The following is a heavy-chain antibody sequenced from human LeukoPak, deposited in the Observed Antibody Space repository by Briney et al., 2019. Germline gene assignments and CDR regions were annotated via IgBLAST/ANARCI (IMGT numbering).Heavy chain of an antibody. D-gene: IGHD3-10*01. V-gene: IGHV3-33*01. CDR2: IWYDGSNK. J-gene: IGHJ6*02. CDR1: GFAFSSYG. CDR3: ARERTLYVSGSGYGMDV. Sequence: QPGKSLRLSCAASGFAFSSYGMHWVRQAPGKGLEWVALIWYDGSNKYYADSVKGRFTISRDSSKNTLYLEMSSLRAEDTAVYFCARERTLYVSGSGYGMDVWGQGTTVTVSS.